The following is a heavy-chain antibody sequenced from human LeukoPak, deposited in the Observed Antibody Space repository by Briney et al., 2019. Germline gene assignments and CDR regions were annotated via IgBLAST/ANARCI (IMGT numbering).Heavy chain of an antibody. J-gene: IGHJ5*02. V-gene: IGHV2-5*01. CDR3: AHRLDYYGSGTLFDP. Sequence: ESGSTLVKPTQTLTLTCTFSGFSLSTSGVGVGWIRQPPGKALEWLALIYWNDDKRYSPSLKSRLTITKDTSKNQVVLTMTNMDPVDTATYYCAHRLDYYGSGTLFDPWGQGTLVTASS. D-gene: IGHD3-10*01. CDR1: GFSLSTSGVG. CDR2: IYWNDDK.